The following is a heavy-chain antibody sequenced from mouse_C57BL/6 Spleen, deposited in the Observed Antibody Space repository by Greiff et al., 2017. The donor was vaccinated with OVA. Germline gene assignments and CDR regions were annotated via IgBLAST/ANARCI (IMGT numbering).Heavy chain of an antibody. J-gene: IGHJ2*01. CDR2: IYPGSGST. Sequence: QVQLKQPGAELVKPGASVKMSCKASGYTFTSYWITWVKQRPGQGLEWIGDIYPGSGSTNYNEKFKSKATLTVDTSSSTAYMQLSSLTSEDSAVYYCARYPDYYGSSLYFDYWGQGTTLTVSS. D-gene: IGHD1-1*01. CDR1: GYTFTSYW. CDR3: ARYPDYYGSSLYFDY. V-gene: IGHV1-55*01.